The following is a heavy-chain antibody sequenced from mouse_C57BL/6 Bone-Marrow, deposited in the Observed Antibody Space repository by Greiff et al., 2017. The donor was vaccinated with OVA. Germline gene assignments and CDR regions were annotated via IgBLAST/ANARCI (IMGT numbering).Heavy chain of an antibody. CDR3: ARERSDSNYDYAMDY. Sequence: EVQLQQSVAELVRPGASVKLSCTASGFNIKNTYMHWVKQRPEPGLEWIGRIDPANGNTKYAPKFPGKAPLTADTSSNTAYLQLSSLTSADTAIYYCARERSDSNYDYAMDYWGQGTSVTVSS. J-gene: IGHJ4*01. D-gene: IGHD2-5*01. CDR1: GFNIKNTY. V-gene: IGHV14-3*01. CDR2: IDPANGNT.